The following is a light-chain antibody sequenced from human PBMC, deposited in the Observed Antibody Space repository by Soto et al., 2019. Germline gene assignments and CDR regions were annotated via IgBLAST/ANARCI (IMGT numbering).Light chain of an antibody. CDR2: KAS. Sequence: DIQMTQSPSTLSTSVGDRVTITCRASESISSWLAWYQLKPGRAPKLLIYKASSLQSGVPSRFSGSGSGTEFTLTISSLQTDDFATYYCQQYNSYSQYTFGQGTKLEIK. V-gene: IGKV1-5*03. CDR3: QQYNSYSQYT. CDR1: ESISSW. J-gene: IGKJ2*01.